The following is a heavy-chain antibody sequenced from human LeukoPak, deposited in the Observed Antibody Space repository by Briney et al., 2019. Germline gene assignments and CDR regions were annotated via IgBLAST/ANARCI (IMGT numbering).Heavy chain of an antibody. CDR2: ISAYNGNT. D-gene: IGHD2-2*01. Sequence: ASVKVSCKASGYTFTSYYMHWVRQAPGQGLEWMGWISAYNGNTNYAQKLQGRVTMTTDTSTSTAYMELRSLRSDDTAVYYCARDRRYCSSTSCPFWFDPWGQGTLVTVSS. J-gene: IGHJ5*02. CDR1: GYTFTSYY. V-gene: IGHV1-18*04. CDR3: ARDRRYCSSTSCPFWFDP.